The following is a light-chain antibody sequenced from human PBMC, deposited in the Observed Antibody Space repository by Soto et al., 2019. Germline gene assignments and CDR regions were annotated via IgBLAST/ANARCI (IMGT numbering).Light chain of an antibody. J-gene: IGLJ2*01. Sequence: QSVLTQPPSASGTPGQRVTISCSGRRSNIGSNTVNWYQQLPGMAPKLLIYSDSQRASGVPVRFSGSRSGTSASLAISGLQSEDEAEYYCAAWDDSPNVFMVFGGGTKLTVL. CDR3: AAWDDSPNVFMV. CDR2: SDS. V-gene: IGLV1-44*01. CDR1: RSNIGSNT.